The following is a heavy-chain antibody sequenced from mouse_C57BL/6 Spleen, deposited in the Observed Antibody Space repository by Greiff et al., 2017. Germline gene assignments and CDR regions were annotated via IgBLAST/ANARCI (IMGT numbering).Heavy chain of an antibody. V-gene: IGHV5-4*01. CDR2: ISDGGSYT. CDR3: ARAGSSYFYYLDY. J-gene: IGHJ2*01. CDR1: GFTFSSYA. D-gene: IGHD1-1*01. Sequence: EVQLVEPGGGLVKPGGSLTLSCAASGFTFSSYAMSWVRQTPEKRLEWVATISDGGSYTYYPDNVKGRFTISRDNAKNNLYLQMSHLKSEDTAMYYCARAGSSYFYYLDYWGQGTTLTVSS.